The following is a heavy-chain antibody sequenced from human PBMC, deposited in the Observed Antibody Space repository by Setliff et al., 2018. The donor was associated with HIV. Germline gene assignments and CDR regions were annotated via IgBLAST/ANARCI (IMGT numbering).Heavy chain of an antibody. D-gene: IGHD6-13*01. V-gene: IGHV4-30-4*08. Sequence: PSETLSLTCTVSGDSISGNNYYWSWIRQPPGKGLEWIGYIYYDGSTHYNPSLKSRVTISVDTSKNQFSLKLSSVTAADTAVYYCAREHWGSWYVDYWGQGTLVTVSS. CDR2: IYYDGST. CDR3: AREHWGSWYVDY. CDR1: GDSISGNNYY. J-gene: IGHJ4*02.